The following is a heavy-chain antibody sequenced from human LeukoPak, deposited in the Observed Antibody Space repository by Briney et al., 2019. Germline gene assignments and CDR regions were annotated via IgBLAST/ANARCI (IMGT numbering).Heavy chain of an antibody. V-gene: IGHV1-2*02. CDR2: INPNSGGT. Sequence: GASVKVSCKASGYTFIDYYMHWVRQAPGQGLEWMGWINPNSGGTNYAQKFQGRVTMTRDTSISTAYMELSRLRSDDTAVYYCARSGYDILTGYYLDNWFDPWGQGTLVTVSS. CDR3: ARSGYDILTGYYLDNWFDP. J-gene: IGHJ5*02. CDR1: GYTFIDYY. D-gene: IGHD3-9*01.